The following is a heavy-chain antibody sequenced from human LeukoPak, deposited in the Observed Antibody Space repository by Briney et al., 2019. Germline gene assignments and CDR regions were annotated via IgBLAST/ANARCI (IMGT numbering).Heavy chain of an antibody. Sequence: GSLRLSCAASGFTFSRNPMHWVRQAPGKGLEWVAVISYDGSNKYHADSVKGRFTISRDNSKNTLNLQMNSLRAEDTAVYYCAKEDPRGSYHYDHWGQGALVTVSS. D-gene: IGHD1-26*01. CDR1: GFTFSRNP. CDR2: ISYDGSNK. J-gene: IGHJ4*02. CDR3: AKEDPRGSYHYDH. V-gene: IGHV3-30-3*01.